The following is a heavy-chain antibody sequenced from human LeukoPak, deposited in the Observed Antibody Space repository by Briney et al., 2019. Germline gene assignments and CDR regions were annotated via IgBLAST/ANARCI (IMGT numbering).Heavy chain of an antibody. CDR2: IYSNGHI. D-gene: IGHD3-10*01. V-gene: IGHV4-39*01. CDR1: SDSISSSSYL. CDR3: ARRHYGSGNIDS. J-gene: IGHJ4*02. Sequence: SETLSLTCSVSSDSISSSSYLWVWVRQPPGKGLEWIGDIYSNGHISYNPSLKSRAAISVDTSKNQLSLNLSSVTAADTALYYCARRHYGSGNIDSWGQGTLVTVSS.